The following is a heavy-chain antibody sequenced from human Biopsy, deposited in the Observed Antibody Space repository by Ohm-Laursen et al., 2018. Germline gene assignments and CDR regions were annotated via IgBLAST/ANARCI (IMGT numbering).Heavy chain of an antibody. D-gene: IGHD4-23*01. CDR2: ISYTGYT. CDR3: ARGSNDFGGLYFPR. CDR1: GDSISNYY. Sequence: PGTLSLTCNITGDSISNYYWSWIRQPPGKGLEWIGHISYTGYTSYNASLKSRVTISVDTSRNHFSLRLSSLTAADTAVYYCARGSNDFGGLYFPRWGQGTLLTVSS. V-gene: IGHV4-59*01. J-gene: IGHJ4*02.